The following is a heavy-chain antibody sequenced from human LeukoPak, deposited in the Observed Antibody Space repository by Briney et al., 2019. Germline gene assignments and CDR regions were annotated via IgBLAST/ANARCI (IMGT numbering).Heavy chain of an antibody. CDR1: GFTFSSYG. Sequence: GGSLRLSCAASGFTFSSYGMNWVRQAPGKGLEWVSSISSSSSYIYYADSVKGRFTISRDNAKNSLYLQMNSLRAEDTAVYYCASPRNYYHSSGYIFYWGQGTLVTVSS. V-gene: IGHV3-21*01. J-gene: IGHJ4*02. CDR2: ISSSSSYI. D-gene: IGHD3-22*01. CDR3: ASPRNYYHSSGYIFY.